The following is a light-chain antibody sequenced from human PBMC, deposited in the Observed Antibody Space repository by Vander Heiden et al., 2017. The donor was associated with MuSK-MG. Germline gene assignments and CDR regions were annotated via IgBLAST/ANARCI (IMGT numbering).Light chain of an antibody. V-gene: IGKV1-9*01. CDR3: QQVNSYPLT. J-gene: IGKJ4*01. CDR2: AAS. Sequence: IQLTQSTSSLSASVGDRIIITCRASQGINSFLTWYQQKPGKAPKLLIYAASTWQSGVPSRFSGSGSGTDFTLTISSLQPEDFATYYCQQVNSYPLTFGGGTKVEIK. CDR1: QGINSF.